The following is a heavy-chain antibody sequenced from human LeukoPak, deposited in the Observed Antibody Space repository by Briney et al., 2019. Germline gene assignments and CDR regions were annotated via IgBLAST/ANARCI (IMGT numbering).Heavy chain of an antibody. CDR3: ARQAIRGVNSWFDP. V-gene: IGHV3-30*04. D-gene: IGHD3-10*01. J-gene: IGHJ5*02. CDR2: MSFDGTTK. Sequence: SLRLSCAASGFNFSVSSMHWVRQAPGKGLEWVAVMSFDGTTKLYAHSLKGRFTISRDNSKNTVYLQMRSLRPEDTAVYFCARQAIRGVNSWFDPWGQGTLVTVSS. CDR1: GFNFSVSS.